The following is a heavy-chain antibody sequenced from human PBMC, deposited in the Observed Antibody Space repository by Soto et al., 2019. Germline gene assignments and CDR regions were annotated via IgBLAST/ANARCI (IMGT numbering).Heavy chain of an antibody. CDR3: ARSRIIGMTWRFDY. CDR1: GYSFVNYW. D-gene: IGHD1-20*01. CDR2: IYPSDSDT. Sequence: GESLKISCKVSGYSFVNYWLGWVRQMPGKGLDWMGIIYPSDSDTRYSPSFQGQVTISAXXXIXXXYXQXXXLQASDTATYYCARSRIIGMTWRFDYWGQGTLVTVSS. V-gene: IGHV5-51*01. J-gene: IGHJ4*02.